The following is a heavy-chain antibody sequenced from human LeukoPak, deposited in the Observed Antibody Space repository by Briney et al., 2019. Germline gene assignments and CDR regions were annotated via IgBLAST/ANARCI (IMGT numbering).Heavy chain of an antibody. CDR2: IIPIFGTA. Sequence: ASVKVSCKASGGTFSSYAISWVRQAPGQGLEWMGGIIPIFGTANYAQKFQGRVTITADKSTSTAYMELSSLRSEDTALYYCARALYSSSWYEENWFDPWGQGTLVTVSS. V-gene: IGHV1-69*06. CDR3: ARALYSSSWYEENWFDP. J-gene: IGHJ5*02. CDR1: GGTFSSYA. D-gene: IGHD6-13*01.